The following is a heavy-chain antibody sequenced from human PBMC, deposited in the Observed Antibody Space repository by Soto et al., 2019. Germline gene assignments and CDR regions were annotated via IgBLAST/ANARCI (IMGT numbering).Heavy chain of an antibody. Sequence: QVQLVQSGAEVKKPGASVKVSCKASGYTFTSYGISWVRQAPGQELEWMGWISAYNGNTNYAQKRQDRVTMTTDTSTSTAYIELRSLRSDDTAVYYCARAPEYDWYFDLWGRCTLVTVSS. V-gene: IGHV1-18*01. CDR2: ISAYNGNT. CDR3: ARAPEYDWYFDL. CDR1: GYTFTSYG. J-gene: IGHJ2*01. D-gene: IGHD2-2*01.